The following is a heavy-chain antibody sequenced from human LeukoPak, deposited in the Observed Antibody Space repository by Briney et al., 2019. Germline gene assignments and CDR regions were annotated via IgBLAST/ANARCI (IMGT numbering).Heavy chain of an antibody. CDR3: ARDRDLYSGYDSSPYYFDY. CDR2: IIPIFGTA. D-gene: IGHD5-12*01. CDR1: GGTFSSYA. J-gene: IGHJ4*02. V-gene: IGHV1-69*01. Sequence: SVKVSCKASGGTFSSYAISRVRQAPGQGLEWMGGIIPIFGTANYAQKFQGRVTITADESTSTAYMELSSLRSEDTAVYYCARDRDLYSGYDSSPYYFDYWGQGTLVTVSS.